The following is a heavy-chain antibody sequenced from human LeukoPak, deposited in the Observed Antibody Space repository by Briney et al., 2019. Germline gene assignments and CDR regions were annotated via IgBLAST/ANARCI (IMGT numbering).Heavy chain of an antibody. Sequence: GASVKVSCKVSGYTVTEISMHWVRQSPGKGLEWMGGLDGENDQKVYAQQFQDRVTMSEDTSTDTAYMELSNLQSEDTAVYLCADFYTTSGFFYWGQGTLVTVSS. CDR3: ADFYTTSGFFY. J-gene: IGHJ4*02. CDR2: LDGENDQK. D-gene: IGHD3-3*01. V-gene: IGHV1-24*01. CDR1: GYTVTEIS.